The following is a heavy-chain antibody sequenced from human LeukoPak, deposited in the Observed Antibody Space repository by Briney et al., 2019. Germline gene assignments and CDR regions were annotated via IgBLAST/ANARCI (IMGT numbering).Heavy chain of an antibody. D-gene: IGHD3-22*01. CDR2: ISSNGGST. CDR1: GFTFSSYA. J-gene: IGHJ4*02. Sequence: PGGSLRLSCTASGFTFSSYAMHWVRQAPGKGPEYVSAISSNGGSTYYANSVKGRFTISRDNSKNTLYLQMGSLRAEDMAVYYCARVGAYSSAYYTAYFDYWGQGTLVTVSS. V-gene: IGHV3-64*01. CDR3: ARVGAYSSAYYTAYFDY.